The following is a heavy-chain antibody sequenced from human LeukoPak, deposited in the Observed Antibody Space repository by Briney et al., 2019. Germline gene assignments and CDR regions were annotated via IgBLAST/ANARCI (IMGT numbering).Heavy chain of an antibody. CDR2: IYYSGNT. D-gene: IGHD3-10*01. V-gene: IGHV4-39*07. CDR1: GGSISSSSYY. CDR3: ARAFYGSGSYYFDY. Sequence: SETLSLTCTVSGGSISSSSYYWGWIRQPPGKGLEWIGSIYYSGNTYYNTPLKSRVTISVDTSKNQFSLKLSSVTAADTAVYYCARAFYGSGSYYFDYWGQGTLVTVSS. J-gene: IGHJ4*02.